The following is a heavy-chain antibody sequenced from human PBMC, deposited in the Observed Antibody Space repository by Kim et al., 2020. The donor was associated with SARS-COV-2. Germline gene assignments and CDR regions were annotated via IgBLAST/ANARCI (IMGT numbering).Heavy chain of an antibody. Sequence: SETLSLTCAVYGGSFSGYYWSWIRQPPGKGMEWIGEINHSGSTNYNPSLKSRVTISVDTSKNQFSLKLSSVTAADTAVYYCARGPRSPRIQLWLRFDDAFDIWGQGTMVTVSS. V-gene: IGHV4-34*01. CDR2: INHSGST. J-gene: IGHJ3*02. CDR1: GGSFSGYY. D-gene: IGHD5-18*01. CDR3: ARGPRSPRIQLWLRFDDAFDI.